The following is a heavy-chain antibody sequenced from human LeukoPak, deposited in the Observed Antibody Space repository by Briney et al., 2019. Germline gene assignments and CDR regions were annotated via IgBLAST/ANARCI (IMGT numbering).Heavy chain of an antibody. Sequence: PSETLSLTCAVYGGSFSGYYWSWIRQPPGKGLEWIGEINHSGSTNYNPSLKSRVTISVDTSKNQFSLKLSSVTAADTAVFYCARLPMFTMVDYWGQGTLVTVSS. CDR3: ARLPMFTMVDY. CDR2: INHSGST. V-gene: IGHV4-34*01. D-gene: IGHD3-10*01. J-gene: IGHJ4*02. CDR1: GGSFSGYY.